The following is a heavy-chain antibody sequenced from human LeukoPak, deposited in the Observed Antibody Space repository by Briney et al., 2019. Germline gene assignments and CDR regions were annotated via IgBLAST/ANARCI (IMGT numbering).Heavy chain of an antibody. Sequence: GGSLRLSCAASGFTFSSYAMHWVRQAPGKGLEWVAVISYDGSNKYYADSVKGRFTISRDNSKNTLYLQMNSLRAEDTAVYYCARVPSMAVAGFYFDYWGQGTLVTVSS. J-gene: IGHJ4*02. CDR3: ARVPSMAVAGFYFDY. CDR2: ISYDGSNK. D-gene: IGHD6-19*01. V-gene: IGHV3-30-3*01. CDR1: GFTFSSYA.